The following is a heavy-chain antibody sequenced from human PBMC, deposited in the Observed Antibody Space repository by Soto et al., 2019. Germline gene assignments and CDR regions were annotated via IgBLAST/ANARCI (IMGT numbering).Heavy chain of an antibody. D-gene: IGHD3-16*01. CDR1: GFPFRSYS. CDR3: AKDLPLARWGGGMDV. Sequence: EVQLVESGGGLVQPGGYPRLSCVASGFPFRSYSMNWVRQAPGKGLEWVSYISSTSNAIYYADSVKGRFTISRDNAKNSLFLQMNSLRDDDTAVYYCAKDLPLARWGGGMDVWGQGTTVTVSS. V-gene: IGHV3-48*02. J-gene: IGHJ6*02. CDR2: ISSTSNAI.